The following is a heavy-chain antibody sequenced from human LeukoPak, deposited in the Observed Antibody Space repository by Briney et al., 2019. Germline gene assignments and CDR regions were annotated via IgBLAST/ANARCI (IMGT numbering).Heavy chain of an antibody. CDR3: ARTPYYYGSGSYYNGYYYYMDV. Sequence: ASVKVSCKASGYTFTGYYMHWVRQAPGQGLEWMGWINPNSGGTNSAQKFQGRVTITADESTSTAYMELSSLRSEDTAVYYCARTPYYYGSGSYYNGYYYYMDVWGKGTTVTISS. D-gene: IGHD3-10*01. CDR1: GYTFTGYY. J-gene: IGHJ6*03. V-gene: IGHV1-2*02. CDR2: INPNSGGT.